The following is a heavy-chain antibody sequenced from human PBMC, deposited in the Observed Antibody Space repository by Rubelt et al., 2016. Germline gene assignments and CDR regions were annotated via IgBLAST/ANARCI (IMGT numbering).Heavy chain of an antibody. V-gene: IGHV3-43*02. CDR1: GFTFDDYA. CDR2: ISGDGGST. D-gene: IGHD2/OR15-2a*01. CDR3: AKDGSLLNWYFDL. Sequence: EVQLVESGGGVVQPGGSLRLSCAASGFTFDDYAMNWVRQAPGKGLEWVSLISGDGGSTNYADSVRGRLPISRDNSKNSLYLQMNSLRTEDTALYYCAKDGSLLNWYFDLWGRGTLVTVSS. J-gene: IGHJ2*01.